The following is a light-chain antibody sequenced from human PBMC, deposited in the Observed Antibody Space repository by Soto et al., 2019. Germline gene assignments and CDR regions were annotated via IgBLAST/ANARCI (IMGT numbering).Light chain of an antibody. CDR3: QQSYSTPLT. J-gene: IGKJ4*01. Sequence: DIQMTQSPSSLSASVGDRVTITCQASEDISKYLNWYQQKPGKAPKLLIYDASHLETGVPSRFSGSGSGTDFTFTISSLQPDDSATYYCQQSYSTPLTFGGGTKV. V-gene: IGKV1-33*01. CDR1: EDISKY. CDR2: DAS.